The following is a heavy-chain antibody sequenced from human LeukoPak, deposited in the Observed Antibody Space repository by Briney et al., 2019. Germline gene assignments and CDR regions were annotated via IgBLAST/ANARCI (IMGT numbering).Heavy chain of an antibody. CDR3: AKVRNTAMVTIDY. CDR2: IRYDGSNK. V-gene: IGHV3-30*02. J-gene: IGHJ4*02. D-gene: IGHD5-18*01. Sequence: PGGSLRLSCAASGFTFISYGMHWVRQAPGKGMEWVAFIRYDGSNKYYADSVKGRFTISRDNSKNTLYLQMNSLRAEDTAVYYSAKVRNTAMVTIDYWGQGTLVTVSS. CDR1: GFTFISYG.